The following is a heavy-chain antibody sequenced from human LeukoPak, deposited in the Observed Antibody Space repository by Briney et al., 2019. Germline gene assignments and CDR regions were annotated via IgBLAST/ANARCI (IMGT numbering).Heavy chain of an antibody. D-gene: IGHD3-10*01. Sequence: SETLSLTCTVSGGSISSYYWSWIRQPPGKGLEWIGYIYYSGSTNYNPSLKSRVTISVDTSKNQFSLKLSSVTAADTAVYYCARPRYYGSGSYRGYFDYWGQGTLVTVSS. CDR1: GGSISSYY. CDR3: ARPRYYGSGSYRGYFDY. V-gene: IGHV4-59*01. CDR2: IYYSGST. J-gene: IGHJ4*02.